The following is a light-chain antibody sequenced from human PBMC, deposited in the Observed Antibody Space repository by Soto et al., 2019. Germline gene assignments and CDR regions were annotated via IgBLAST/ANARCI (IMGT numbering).Light chain of an antibody. Sequence: EVVMTQSPATLSVSPGERATLSCRASQSVRSNLAWYQQEPGRAPRLLIYGASTRATGIPARFSGSGSGTEFTLTISSLQSEDFAVYYCQHYNNWPLTVGGGTKVDSK. CDR1: QSVRSN. CDR3: QHYNNWPLT. V-gene: IGKV3-15*01. CDR2: GAS. J-gene: IGKJ4*01.